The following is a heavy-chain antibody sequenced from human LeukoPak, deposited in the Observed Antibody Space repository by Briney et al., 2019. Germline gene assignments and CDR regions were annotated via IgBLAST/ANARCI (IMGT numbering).Heavy chain of an antibody. Sequence: GGSLRLSCTASGFTFGDYAMSWVRQAPGKGLEWVGFIRSKAYGATTEYAASVRGRFTISRDDSKSIAYLQMNSLKTEDTAIYYCTRDLADIIVVPGTRTETKGYYYMDVWGKGATVTVSS. CDR2: IRSKAYGATT. CDR3: TRDLADIIVVPGTRTETKGYYYMDV. J-gene: IGHJ6*03. CDR1: GFTFGDYA. D-gene: IGHD2-2*01. V-gene: IGHV3-49*04.